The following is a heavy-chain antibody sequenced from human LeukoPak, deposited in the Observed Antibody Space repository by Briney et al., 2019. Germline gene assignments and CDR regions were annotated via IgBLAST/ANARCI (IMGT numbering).Heavy chain of an antibody. Sequence: SETLSLICTVSGGSISSSSCYWGWIRQPPGKGLEWIGSIYYSGSTYYNPSLKSRVTISVDTSKNQFSLKLSSVTAADTAVYYCARHNHYDSSGWRFDAFDVWGQGTMVTVSS. CDR3: ARHNHYDSSGWRFDAFDV. CDR1: GGSISSSSCY. J-gene: IGHJ3*01. V-gene: IGHV4-39*01. CDR2: IYYSGST. D-gene: IGHD3-22*01.